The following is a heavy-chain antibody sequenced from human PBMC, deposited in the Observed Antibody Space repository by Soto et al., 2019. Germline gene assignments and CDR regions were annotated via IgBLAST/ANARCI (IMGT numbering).Heavy chain of an antibody. CDR1: GFTFSSYG. J-gene: IGHJ4*02. CDR3: ARDRARRYYFDY. CDR2: IWYDESNK. V-gene: IGHV3-33*01. D-gene: IGHD6-6*01. Sequence: GGSLRLSCAASGFTFSSYGMHWVRQAPGKGLEWVAVIWYDESNKYYADSVKGRFTISRDNSKNTLYLQMNSLRAEDTAVYYCARDRARRYYFDYWGQGTLVTVSS.